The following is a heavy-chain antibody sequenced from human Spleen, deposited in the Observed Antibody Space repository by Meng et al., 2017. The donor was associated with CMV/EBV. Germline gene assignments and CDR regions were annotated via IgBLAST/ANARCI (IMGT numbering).Heavy chain of an antibody. J-gene: IGHJ6*02. CDR2: IRYDGRNK. CDR3: AKDDRSGWPLYYYYGMDV. CDR1: GFTFSDNG. D-gene: IGHD6-19*01. Sequence: GESLKISCAASGFTFSDNGMHWVRQAPGKGLEWVAFIRYDGRNKWYADSAKGRFTISRDNSENTLYLQMNSLRAEDTAVYYCAKDDRSGWPLYYYYGMDVWGQGTTVTVSS. V-gene: IGHV3-30*02.